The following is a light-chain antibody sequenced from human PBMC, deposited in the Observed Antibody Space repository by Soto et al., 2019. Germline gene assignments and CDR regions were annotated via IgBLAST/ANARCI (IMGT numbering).Light chain of an antibody. CDR3: QHYNSYSQT. CDR1: QSISSW. Sequence: DVQITLSPATLSASVGDRVTITCRASQSISSWLAWYQQKPGKAPKLLIYKASSLESGVPSRFSGSGSGTEFTLTISSLQPDDFATYYCQHYNSYSQTFGQGTKVDIK. V-gene: IGKV1-5*03. CDR2: KAS. J-gene: IGKJ1*01.